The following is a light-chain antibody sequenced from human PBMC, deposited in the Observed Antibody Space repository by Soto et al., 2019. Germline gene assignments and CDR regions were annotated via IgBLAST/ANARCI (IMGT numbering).Light chain of an antibody. V-gene: IGLV2-14*01. Sequence: QSVLTQXXXXSGSPGQSIXXXXXXXCSDVGGYTYVSWYQQHPGKAPKLMIYDVSNRPSGVSNRFSGSKSGNTASLTISGLQAEDEADYYCSSYTSTYVFGTX. CDR1: CSDVGGYTY. CDR2: DVS. CDR3: SSYTSTYV. J-gene: IGLJ1*01.